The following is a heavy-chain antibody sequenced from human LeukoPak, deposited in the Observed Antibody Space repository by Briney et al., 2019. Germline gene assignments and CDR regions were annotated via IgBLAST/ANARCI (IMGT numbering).Heavy chain of an antibody. CDR3: ARGLYSSGWYDWFDP. CDR2: IYTSGST. V-gene: IGHV4-4*07. D-gene: IGHD6-19*01. Sequence: SETLSLTCTVSGGSISSYYWSWIRQPAGKGLEWIGRIYTSGSTNYNPSLKSRVTVSVDTSKNQFSLKLSSVTAADTAVYYCARGLYSSGWYDWFDPWGQGTLVTVSS. J-gene: IGHJ5*02. CDR1: GGSISSYY.